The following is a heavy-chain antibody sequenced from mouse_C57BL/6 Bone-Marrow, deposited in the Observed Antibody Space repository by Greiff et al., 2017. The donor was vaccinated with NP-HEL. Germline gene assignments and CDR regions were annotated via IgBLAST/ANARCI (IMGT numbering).Heavy chain of an antibody. Sequence: QVQLQQPGAELVMPGASVKLSCKASGYTFTSYWMHWVKQRPGQGLEWIGEIDPSDSYTNYNQKFKGKSTLTVDKSSSTAYMQLSSLTSEDSAVYYGARGGVITNLYFDYWGQGTTLTVSS. CDR3: ARGGVITNLYFDY. D-gene: IGHD1-1*01. CDR1: GYTFTSYW. J-gene: IGHJ2*01. CDR2: IDPSDSYT. V-gene: IGHV1-69*01.